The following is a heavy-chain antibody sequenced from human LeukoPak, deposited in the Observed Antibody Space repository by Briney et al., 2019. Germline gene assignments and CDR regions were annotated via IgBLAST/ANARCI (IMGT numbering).Heavy chain of an antibody. D-gene: IGHD3-22*01. J-gene: IGHJ4*02. CDR2: ISSSSSYI. CDR3: ARDADKYYYDSSGYYPIDY. Sequence: PGGSLRLSCAASGFTFSSYSMNWVRQAPGKGLEWVSSISSSSSYIYYADSMKGRFTISRDNAKNSLYLQMNSLRAEDTAVYYCARDADKYYYDSSGYYPIDYRGQGTLVTVSS. CDR1: GFTFSSYS. V-gene: IGHV3-21*01.